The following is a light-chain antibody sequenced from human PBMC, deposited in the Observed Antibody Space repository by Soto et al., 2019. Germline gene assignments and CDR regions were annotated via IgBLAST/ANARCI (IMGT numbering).Light chain of an antibody. Sequence: EIVMTQSPSTLSVSPVERGTRSCRASQSASSNLAWYQQKPGQAPRLLIYGASSRATGIPDRFSGSGSGTDFTLTISRLEPEDFAVYYCQQYGSSPLTFGGGTKVDI. J-gene: IGKJ4*01. CDR2: GAS. CDR3: QQYGSSPLT. CDR1: QSASSN. V-gene: IGKV3-20*01.